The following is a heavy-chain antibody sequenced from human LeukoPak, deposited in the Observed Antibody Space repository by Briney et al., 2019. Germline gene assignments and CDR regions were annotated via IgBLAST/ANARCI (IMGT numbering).Heavy chain of an antibody. D-gene: IGHD5-18*01. CDR3: ARADWDTAMIDY. J-gene: IGHJ4*02. V-gene: IGHV3-21*01. CDR2: IRSSGDNT. CDR1: GFSFSGFS. Sequence: GGSLRLSCAASGFSFSGFSMSWVRQAPGKGLEWVSSIRSSGDNTYYGDSVKGRFTISRDNAKNSLYLQMNSLRAEDTAVYYCARADWDTAMIDYWGQGTLVTVSS.